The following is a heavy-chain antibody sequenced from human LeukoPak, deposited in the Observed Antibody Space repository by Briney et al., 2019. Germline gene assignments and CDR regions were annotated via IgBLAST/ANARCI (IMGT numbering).Heavy chain of an antibody. CDR3: ARVGFWSGYYSWFDP. CDR1: GGSISSYY. Sequence: SETLSLTCTVSGGSISSYYWSWIRQPPGKGLEWIGYMYSSGSTNYNPSLKSRVTISVDTSKNQLSLKLSSVTAADTAVYYCARVGFWSGYYSWFDPWGQGTLVTVSS. V-gene: IGHV4-59*01. J-gene: IGHJ5*02. D-gene: IGHD3-3*01. CDR2: MYSSGST.